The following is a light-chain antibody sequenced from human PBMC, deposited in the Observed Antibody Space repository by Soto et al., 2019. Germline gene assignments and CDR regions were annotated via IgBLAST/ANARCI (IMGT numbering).Light chain of an antibody. V-gene: IGKV3-20*01. J-gene: IGKJ1*01. CDR1: QSVSNY. Sequence: EVVLTQSPATLSLSPGERATLSCRASQSVSNYLSWYQQKPGQSPRLRIYGASSRATGIPDRFRGSGSGTDFTLTVSRLEPEDFAVYYCQQYGTSPRTFGQGTKVDI. CDR2: GAS. CDR3: QQYGTSPRT.